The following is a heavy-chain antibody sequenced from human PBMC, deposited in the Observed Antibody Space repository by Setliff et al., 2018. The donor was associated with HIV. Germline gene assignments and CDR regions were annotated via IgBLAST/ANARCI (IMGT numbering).Heavy chain of an antibody. CDR1: GGSISSYY. D-gene: IGHD6-6*01. V-gene: IGHV4-4*07. J-gene: IGHJ6*03. Sequence: SETLSLTCPVSGGSISSYYWSWIRQPAGKGLEWIGRIYTSGSTNYNPSLKSRVTMSVDTSKNQFSLKLSSVTAADTAVYYCARAEQLALGDYYYMDVWGKGTTVTVSS. CDR2: IYTSGST. CDR3: ARAEQLALGDYYYMDV.